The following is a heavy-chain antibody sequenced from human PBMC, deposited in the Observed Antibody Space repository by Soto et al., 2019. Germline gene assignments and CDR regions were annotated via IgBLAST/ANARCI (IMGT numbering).Heavy chain of an antibody. CDR1: GGSISSGGYS. V-gene: IGHV4-30-2*01. J-gene: IGHJ4*02. CDR3: AGGGFGVARDY. D-gene: IGHD3-3*01. CDR2: IYHSGST. Sequence: QLQLQESGSGLVKPSQTLSLTCAVSGGSISSGGYSWSWLRQPPGKGLEWIGYIYHSGSTYYNPSLKSRVTISVYMSTNQFSLKLSSVTAADTAVYYCAGGGFGVARDYWGQGTLVTVSS.